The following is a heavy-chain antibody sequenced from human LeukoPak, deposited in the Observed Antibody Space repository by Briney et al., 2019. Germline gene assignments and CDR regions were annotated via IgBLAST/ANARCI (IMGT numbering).Heavy chain of an antibody. CDR1: GFTFSSYA. J-gene: IGHJ4*02. V-gene: IGHV3-30-3*01. Sequence: GGSLRLSCAASGFTFSSYALHWVRQTPGKGLEWVAVISYDGNNKFYTASVKGRFTISRDNSKNTLYLQMNTLRSEDTAVYYCAREACGIQFHQAVEPNFDYWGQGTLVTVSS. D-gene: IGHD5-18*01. CDR2: ISYDGNNK. CDR3: AREACGIQFHQAVEPNFDY.